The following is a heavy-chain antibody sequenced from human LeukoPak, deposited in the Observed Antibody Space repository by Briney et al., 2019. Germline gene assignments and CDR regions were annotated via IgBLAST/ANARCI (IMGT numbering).Heavy chain of an antibody. CDR1: GGSISRSSYY. D-gene: IGHD3-22*01. V-gene: IGHV4-39*01. CDR2: MYYSGST. J-gene: IGHJ5*02. Sequence: SETLSLTCTVSGGSISRSSYYCDWIRQPPGKGLEWIGSMYYSGSTYYNPSLKSRVSISVDTSKNQFSLKLSSVTAADTAVYYCAGRIVVRSGVNWLDAWGQGTLVTVSS. CDR3: AGRIVVRSGVNWLDA.